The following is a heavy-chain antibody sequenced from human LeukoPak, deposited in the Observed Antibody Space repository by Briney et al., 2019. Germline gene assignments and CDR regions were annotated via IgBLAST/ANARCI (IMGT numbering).Heavy chain of an antibody. Sequence: SETLSLTCAVYGGSFSGYYWSWIRQPPGKGLEWTGEINHSGSTNYNPSLKSRVTTSVDTSKNQFSLKLSSVTAADTAVYYCARAPASITMVRGVIRPFDYWGQGTLVTVSS. D-gene: IGHD3-10*01. CDR2: INHSGST. V-gene: IGHV4-34*01. CDR1: GGSFSGYY. J-gene: IGHJ4*02. CDR3: ARAPASITMVRGVIRPFDY.